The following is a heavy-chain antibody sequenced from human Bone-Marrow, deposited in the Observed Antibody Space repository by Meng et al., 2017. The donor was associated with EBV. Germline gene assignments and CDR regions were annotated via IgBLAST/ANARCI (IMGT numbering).Heavy chain of an antibody. CDR2: IFYGGST. Sequence: VQLQQSGPRLVKPSGTLSLTCFVSGGSIRSSNWWSWVRQPPGKGLEWIGEIFYGGSTNYNPSLGSRVTISVDKSKNQFSLKLSSVTAADTAVYYCAAGFRELVRSRDYWGQGTLVTVSS. V-gene: IGHV4-4*02. D-gene: IGHD3-10*01. CDR1: GGSIRSSNW. CDR3: AAGFRELVRSRDY. J-gene: IGHJ4*02.